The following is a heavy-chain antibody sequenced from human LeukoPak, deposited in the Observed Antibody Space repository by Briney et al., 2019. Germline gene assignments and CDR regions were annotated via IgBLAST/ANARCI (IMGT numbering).Heavy chain of an antibody. CDR3: AKDNYYDSSGYYPDY. CDR2: ISYDGSNK. Sequence: GGSLRLSCAASGFTFSSYAMPWVRQAPGKGLEWVAVISYDGSNKYYADSVKGRFTISRDNSKNTLYLQMNSLRAEDTAVYYCAKDNYYDSSGYYPDYWGQGTLVTVSS. CDR1: GFTFSSYA. V-gene: IGHV3-30*04. D-gene: IGHD3-22*01. J-gene: IGHJ4*02.